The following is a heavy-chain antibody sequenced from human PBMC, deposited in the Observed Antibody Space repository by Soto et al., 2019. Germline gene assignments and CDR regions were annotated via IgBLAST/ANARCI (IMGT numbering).Heavy chain of an antibody. Sequence: LSLTCAVYGGSFSGYYWSWIRQPPGKGLEWIGEINHSGSTNYNPSLKSRVTISLDTSKNQFSLKLSSVTAADTAVYYCAVGYCSSTSCHPSAWFDPWGQGTLVTVSS. D-gene: IGHD2-2*01. V-gene: IGHV4-34*01. CDR3: AVGYCSSTSCHPSAWFDP. J-gene: IGHJ5*02. CDR2: INHSGST. CDR1: GGSFSGYY.